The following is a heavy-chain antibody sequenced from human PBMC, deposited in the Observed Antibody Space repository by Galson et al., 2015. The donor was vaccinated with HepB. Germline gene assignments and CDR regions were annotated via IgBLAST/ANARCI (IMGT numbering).Heavy chain of an antibody. D-gene: IGHD5-12*01. Sequence: SLRLSCAASGFTFSSYAMSWVRQAPGKGLEWVSAISGSGGSTYYADSVKGRFTISRDNSKNTLYLQMNSLRAEDTAVYYCAKGGLRLQSLSYFDYWGQGTLVTVSS. CDR2: ISGSGGST. CDR3: AKGGLRLQSLSYFDY. J-gene: IGHJ4*02. V-gene: IGHV3-23*01. CDR1: GFTFSSYA.